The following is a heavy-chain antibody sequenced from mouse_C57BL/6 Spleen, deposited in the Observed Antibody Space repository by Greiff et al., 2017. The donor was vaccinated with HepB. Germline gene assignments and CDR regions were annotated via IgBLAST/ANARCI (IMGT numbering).Heavy chain of an antibody. Sequence: VQLQQPGAELVKPGASVKLSCKASGYTFTSYWMQWVKQRPGQGLEWIGEIDPSDSYTNYNQKFKGKATLTVDTSSSTAYMQLSSLTSEDSAVYYCARFYYGSSYDFDYWGKGTTLKVSS. CDR2: IDPSDSYT. D-gene: IGHD1-1*01. CDR3: ARFYYGSSYDFDY. J-gene: IGHJ2*01. V-gene: IGHV1-50*01. CDR1: GYTFTSYW.